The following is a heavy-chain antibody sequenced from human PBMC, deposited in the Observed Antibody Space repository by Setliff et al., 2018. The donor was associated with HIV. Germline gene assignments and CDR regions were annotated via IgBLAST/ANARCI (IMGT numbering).Heavy chain of an antibody. J-gene: IGHJ4*02. D-gene: IGHD6-13*01. CDR1: GHSISDGSC. CDR2: FSHSGTT. Sequence: SETLSLTCTVSGHSISDGSCWGWIRQTPGKRLEWIGTFSHSGTTYYNPSLESRVTISVHTSQNQLSLKLNSVTAADTAVYYCVGDDNSWFWSYFWGQGTLVTVSS. V-gene: IGHV4-38-2*02. CDR3: VGDDNSWFWSYF.